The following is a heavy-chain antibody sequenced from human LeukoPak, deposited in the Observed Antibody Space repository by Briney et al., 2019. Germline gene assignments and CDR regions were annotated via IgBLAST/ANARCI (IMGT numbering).Heavy chain of an antibody. V-gene: IGHV3-23*01. CDR2: ISGSGVST. CDR1: GFTFSSYA. Sequence: GGSLRLSCAASGFTFSSYAMSWVRQAPGKGLEWVSGISGSGVSTYYAGSVKGRFTISRDNSKNTLFLQMNSLRAEDTVEYYCARGFTSTVVRMDVWGQGTTVTVSS. D-gene: IGHD4-11*01. CDR3: ARGFTSTVVRMDV. J-gene: IGHJ6*02.